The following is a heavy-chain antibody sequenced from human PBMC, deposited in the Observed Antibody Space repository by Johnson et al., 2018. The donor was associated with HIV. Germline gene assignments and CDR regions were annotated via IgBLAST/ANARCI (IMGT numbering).Heavy chain of an antibody. D-gene: IGHD3-16*01. CDR2: ISSSGSTI. J-gene: IGHJ3*02. Sequence: QVHLVASGGALVKPGGSVTRPCAAPGFTFSDYYMSWIRQAPGKGLEWVSYISSSGSTIYYADSVKGRFTISRDNSKNTLYLQMNSLRAEDTAVYYCASLGLDLLVKAPLSVVFDAFDIWGQGTMVTVSS. CDR3: ASLGLDLLVKAPLSVVFDAFDI. V-gene: IGHV3-11*04. CDR1: GFTFSDYY.